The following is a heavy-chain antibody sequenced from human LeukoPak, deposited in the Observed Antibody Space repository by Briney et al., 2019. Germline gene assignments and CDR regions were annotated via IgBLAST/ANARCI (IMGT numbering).Heavy chain of an antibody. CDR1: GGSISSSRYF. V-gene: IGHV4-39*01. CDR3: ARWSFGGVNFYY. CDR2: IYYSGTT. J-gene: IGHJ4*02. Sequence: KPSETLSLTCTVSGGSISSSRYFWGWIRQPPGKGLEWIGSIYYSGTTYYNPSLKSRVTISVDTSKNQLSLKLRSVTAADTAVYYCARWSFGGVNFYYWGQGTLVTVSS. D-gene: IGHD3-16*01.